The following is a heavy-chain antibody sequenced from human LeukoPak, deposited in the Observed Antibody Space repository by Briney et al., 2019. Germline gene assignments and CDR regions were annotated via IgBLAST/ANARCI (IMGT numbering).Heavy chain of an antibody. Sequence: SETLSLTCTVSSGSISSYYWSWIRQPPGKGLEWIGYIYYSGSTNYNPSLKSRVTISVDTSKNQFSLKLSSVTAADTAVYYCAWGSGAFDIWGQGTMVTVSS. V-gene: IGHV4-59*01. CDR3: AWGSGAFDI. J-gene: IGHJ3*02. CDR1: SGSISSYY. D-gene: IGHD3-16*01. CDR2: IYYSGST.